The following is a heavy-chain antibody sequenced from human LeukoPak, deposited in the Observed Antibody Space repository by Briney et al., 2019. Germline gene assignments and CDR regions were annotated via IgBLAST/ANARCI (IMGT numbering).Heavy chain of an antibody. CDR1: GFTFSGSA. CDR2: IRSKANSYAT. Sequence: GGSLRLSCAASGFTFSGSAMHWVRQASGKGLEWVGRIRSKANSYATAYAASVKGRFTISRDDSKNTAYLQMNSLKTEDTAVYYCTRQHAIAAAGSYLDYWGQGTLVTVSS. J-gene: IGHJ4*02. V-gene: IGHV3-73*01. CDR3: TRQHAIAAAGSYLDY. D-gene: IGHD6-13*01.